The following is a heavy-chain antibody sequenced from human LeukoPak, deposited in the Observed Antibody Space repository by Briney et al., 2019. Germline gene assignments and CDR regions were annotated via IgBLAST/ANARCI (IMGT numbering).Heavy chain of an antibody. J-gene: IGHJ4*02. CDR3: TREDRPFCPFAY. V-gene: IGHV4-4*02. D-gene: IGHD3-22*01. CDR1: GGSIDITNY. CDR2: ISYDGTT. Sequence: SETLSLTCGVSGGSIDITNYWSWVRQAPGKGLGWIGEISYDGTTNYNPSLRSRVAMSLDRANNQFSLSLTSVTAADTAVYYCTREDRPFCPFAYWGQGVLVTVSS.